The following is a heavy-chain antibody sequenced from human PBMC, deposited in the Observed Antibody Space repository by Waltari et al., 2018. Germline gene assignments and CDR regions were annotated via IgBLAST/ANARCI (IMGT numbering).Heavy chain of an antibody. J-gene: IGHJ5*02. CDR2: INHIGRT. Sequence: QVQLQPWGAGLLKPSETLSLTCAVYGGSFSGYYWSWIRQPPGKGLEWMGEINHIGRTNYNPSLKRRVTISVDTSKNQFSLKLSSVTAAETAVYYCARDCYDYGQNWFDPWGQGTLVTVSS. D-gene: IGHD4-17*01. CDR3: ARDCYDYGQNWFDP. CDR1: GGSFSGYY. V-gene: IGHV4-34*01.